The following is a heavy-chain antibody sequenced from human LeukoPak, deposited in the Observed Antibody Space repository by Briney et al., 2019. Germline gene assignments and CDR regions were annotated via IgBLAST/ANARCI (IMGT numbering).Heavy chain of an antibody. CDR3: ARRYSPYYYDSSGYYSDAFDI. CDR1: GFTFDDYA. J-gene: IGHJ3*02. V-gene: IGHV3-9*01. Sequence: GGSLRLSCAASGFTFDDYAMHWVRQAPGKGLEWVSGISWNSGSIGYADSVKGRFTISRDNAKSSLYLQMNSLRAEDTALYYCARRYSPYYYDSSGYYSDAFDIWGQGTMVTVSS. CDR2: ISWNSGSI. D-gene: IGHD3-22*01.